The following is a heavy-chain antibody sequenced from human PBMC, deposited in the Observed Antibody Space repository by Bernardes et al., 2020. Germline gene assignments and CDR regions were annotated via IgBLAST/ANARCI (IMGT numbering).Heavy chain of an antibody. Sequence: GSRRLSCAASGFTFDRYWMSWVRQAPGKGLEWVANIKRDGSEKHYVDSVKGRFFISRDNAKNSLFLQMTSLRGEDTGVYFCARDPPSIYGPFDYWGQGTLVSVSS. V-gene: IGHV3-7*01. CDR2: IKRDGSEK. D-gene: IGHD3-10*01. J-gene: IGHJ4*02. CDR3: ARDPPSIYGPFDY. CDR1: GFTFDRYW.